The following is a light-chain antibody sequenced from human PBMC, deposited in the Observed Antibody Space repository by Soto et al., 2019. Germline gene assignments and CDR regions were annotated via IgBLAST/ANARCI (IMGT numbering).Light chain of an antibody. CDR2: EVS. V-gene: IGLV2-14*01. CDR1: SRDVGGYNS. J-gene: IGLJ1*01. Sequence: QPVLTQPASVSGSPGQSITISCTGTSRDVGGYNSVSWYQQHPGKAPKLMIYEVSNRPSGVSNRFSGSKSGNTASLTISGLLAEDEADYYCSSYTSSSTQVFGTGTKVTVL. CDR3: SSYTSSSTQV.